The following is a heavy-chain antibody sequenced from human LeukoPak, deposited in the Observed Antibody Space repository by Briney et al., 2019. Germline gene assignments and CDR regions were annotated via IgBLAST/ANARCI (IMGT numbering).Heavy chain of an antibody. V-gene: IGHV4-59*01. Sequence: NPSETLSLTCTVSGGSISSYYGSWLRQPPGKGLEWIGYIYYSGSTNYNPSLKSRVTISVDTSKNQFSLKLSSVTAADTAVYYCARSGQGWFDPWGQGTLVTVSS. CDR3: ARSGQGWFDP. J-gene: IGHJ5*02. CDR2: IYYSGST. CDR1: GGSISSYY. D-gene: IGHD6-25*01.